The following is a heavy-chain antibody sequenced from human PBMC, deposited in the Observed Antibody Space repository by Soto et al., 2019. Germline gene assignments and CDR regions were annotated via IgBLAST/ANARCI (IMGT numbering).Heavy chain of an antibody. CDR3: ARDSRYGDYGTIFDY. CDR2: IYYSGST. J-gene: IGHJ4*02. D-gene: IGHD4-17*01. V-gene: IGHV4-31*03. Sequence: SETLSLTCTVSGGSISSGGYYWSWIRQHPGKGLEWIGYIYYSGSTYYNPSLKSRVTISVDTSKNQFSLKLSSVTAADTAVYYCARDSRYGDYGTIFDYWGRGTLVTVSS. CDR1: GGSISSGGYY.